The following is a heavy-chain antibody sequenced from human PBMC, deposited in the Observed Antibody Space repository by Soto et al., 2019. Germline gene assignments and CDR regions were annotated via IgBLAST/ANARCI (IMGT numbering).Heavy chain of an antibody. CDR1: GDSVSSNSAA. Sequence: SQTLSLTCAISGDSVSSNSAAWNWIRQSPSRGLEWLGRTYYRSKWYNDYAVSVKSRITINPDTSKNQFSLQLFSLTPEDTAVYFCGRDMAQLVPTDAFDLWGQGTMVTVSS. CDR3: GRDMAQLVPTDAFDL. D-gene: IGHD6-13*01. CDR2: TYYRSKWYN. J-gene: IGHJ3*01. V-gene: IGHV6-1*01.